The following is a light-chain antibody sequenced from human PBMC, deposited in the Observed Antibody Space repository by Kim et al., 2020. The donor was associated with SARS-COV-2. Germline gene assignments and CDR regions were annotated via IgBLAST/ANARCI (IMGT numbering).Light chain of an antibody. CDR1: QGIRND. J-gene: IGKJ1*01. CDR3: LQDYNYPRT. CDR2: AAS. Sequence: ASVGDRISITCRASQGIRNDLGWYQQKPGKAPKLLIYAASSLQSGVPSRFSGSGSGTDFTLTISSLQPEDFATYYCLQDYNYPRTFGQGTKVDIK. V-gene: IGKV1-6*02.